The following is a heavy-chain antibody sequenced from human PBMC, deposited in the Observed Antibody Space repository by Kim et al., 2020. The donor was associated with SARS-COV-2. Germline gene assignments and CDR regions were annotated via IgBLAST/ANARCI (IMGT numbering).Heavy chain of an antibody. Sequence: GGSLRLSCAASGFTFNKFSMNWVRQAPGQGLEWVANIKKDGSERYYVDSVKGRFTISRDNAKNSLYLQMNTLRAEDTAIYYCVKGGFDYWGQGILVSVSS. D-gene: IGHD3-16*01. J-gene: IGHJ4*02. CDR3: VKGGFDY. CDR2: IKKDGSER. CDR1: GFTFNKFS. V-gene: IGHV3-7*01.